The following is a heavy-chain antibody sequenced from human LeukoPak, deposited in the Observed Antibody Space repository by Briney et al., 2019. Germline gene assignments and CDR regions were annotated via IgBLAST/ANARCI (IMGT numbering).Heavy chain of an antibody. J-gene: IGHJ3*02. V-gene: IGHV4-59*12. D-gene: IGHD3-10*01. CDR2: IFYSGST. Sequence: SETLSLTCTVSGGSIRSYYWGWIRQPPGKGLEWIGNIFYSGSTYYGPSLKSRLTISLDTSRNQFSLKLNSVTAADTAVYYCAKSNGYGLIDIWGQGTMVTVSS. CDR3: AKSNGYGLIDI. CDR1: GGSIRSYY.